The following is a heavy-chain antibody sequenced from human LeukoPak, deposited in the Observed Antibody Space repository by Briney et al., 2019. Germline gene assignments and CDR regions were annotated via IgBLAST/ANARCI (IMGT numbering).Heavy chain of an antibody. Sequence: GGSLRLSCAASGFTFSSYGMHWVRQAPGKGLEGVAFIRYDGSNKYYADSVKGRFTISRHNSKNTLYLQMNSLRAEDRAVYYCAKDALGSYSSCDYWGQGTLVTASS. CDR2: IRYDGSNK. J-gene: IGHJ4*02. D-gene: IGHD1-26*01. CDR1: GFTFSSYG. V-gene: IGHV3-30*02. CDR3: AKDALGSYSSCDY.